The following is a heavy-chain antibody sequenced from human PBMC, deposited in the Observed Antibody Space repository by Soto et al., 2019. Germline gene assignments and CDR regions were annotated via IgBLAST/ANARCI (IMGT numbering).Heavy chain of an antibody. Sequence: GSLRLSCAASGFTISNYGMHWVRQAPGKGLEWVAVISYDGTITYYADSVKGRFTISRDNSKNTLYLQMNSLRTEGTAVYYCATTRVGPCSSSICFSGIFDGMDVWGQGTTVTVSS. J-gene: IGHJ6*02. D-gene: IGHD2-2*01. CDR2: ISYDGTIT. CDR3: ATTRVGPCSSSICFSGIFDGMDV. CDR1: GFTISNYG. V-gene: IGHV3-30*05.